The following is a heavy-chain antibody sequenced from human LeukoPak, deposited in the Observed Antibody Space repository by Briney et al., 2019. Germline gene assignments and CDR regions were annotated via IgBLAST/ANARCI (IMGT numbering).Heavy chain of an antibody. J-gene: IGHJ6*02. CDR1: GFTFSCYG. V-gene: IGHV3-33*01. D-gene: IGHD2-2*01. CDR3: ARGGHCSTTSCSDYDGMDV. Sequence: PGGSLRLSCAASGFTFSCYGMHWVRQAPGKGLEWVAATWYDGSNKYYADSVKGRFTISRDNSKNTLFLQMNSLRAEDTAVYFCARGGHCSTTSCSDYDGMDVWGQGTTLTVSS. CDR2: TWYDGSNK.